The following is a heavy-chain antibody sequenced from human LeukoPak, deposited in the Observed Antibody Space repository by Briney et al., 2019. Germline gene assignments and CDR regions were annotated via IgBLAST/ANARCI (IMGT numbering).Heavy chain of an antibody. J-gene: IGHJ3*02. CDR3: ARAYYDPTLVAFDI. V-gene: IGHV4-61*02. D-gene: IGHD3-22*01. Sequence: SETLSLTCTVSGGSISSGSYYWSWIRQPAGKGREWIGRIYTSGSTNYNPSLKSRVTISVDTSKNQFSLKLSSVTAADTAVYYCARAYYDPTLVAFDIWGQGTMVAVSS. CDR2: IYTSGST. CDR1: GGSISSGSYY.